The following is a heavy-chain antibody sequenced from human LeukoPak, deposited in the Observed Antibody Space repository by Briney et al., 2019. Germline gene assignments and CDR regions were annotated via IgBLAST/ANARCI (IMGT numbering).Heavy chain of an antibody. CDR2: INPNSGGT. Sequence: GASVKVSCKASGYTFTGYYMHWVRQAPGQGLEWMGWINPNSGGTNYAQKFQGRVTMTRDTPISTAYMELSRLRSDDTAVYYCARDLTPIAAAGTNYFDYWGQGTLVTVSS. D-gene: IGHD6-13*01. J-gene: IGHJ4*02. V-gene: IGHV1-2*02. CDR1: GYTFTGYY. CDR3: ARDLTPIAAAGTNYFDY.